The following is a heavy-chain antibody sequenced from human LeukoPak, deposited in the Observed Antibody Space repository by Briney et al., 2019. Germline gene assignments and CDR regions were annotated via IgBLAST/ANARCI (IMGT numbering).Heavy chain of an antibody. D-gene: IGHD3-10*01. J-gene: IGHJ4*02. CDR1: GYIFTELS. CDR3: ASLGPYGSGSYFGPPD. CDR2: FDPEDGET. Sequence: ASVKVSCKVSGYIFTELSMHWVRQAPGKGLEWMGGFDPEDGETIYAQKFQGRVTMTEDASTDTAYMELSSLRSEDTAVYYCASLGPYGSGSYFGPPDWGQGTLVTVSS. V-gene: IGHV1-24*01.